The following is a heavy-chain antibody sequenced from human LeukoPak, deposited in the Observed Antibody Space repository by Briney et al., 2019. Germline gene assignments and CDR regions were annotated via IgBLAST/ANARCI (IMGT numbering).Heavy chain of an antibody. CDR2: ISGSGGST. CDR1: GFTFSNHA. Sequence: SGGSLRLSCAASGFTFSNHAMSWDRQAPGRGLECVSAISGSGGSTYYADSVKGRFTISRDNYKNTLYLQMNSLRVEDTAVYYCAKDITGHNRGWYDYWGQGTLVTVSS. CDR3: AKDITGHNRGWYDY. D-gene: IGHD6-19*01. J-gene: IGHJ4*02. V-gene: IGHV3-23*01.